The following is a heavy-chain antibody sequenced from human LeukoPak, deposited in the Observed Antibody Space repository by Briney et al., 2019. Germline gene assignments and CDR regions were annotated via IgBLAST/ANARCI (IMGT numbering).Heavy chain of an antibody. CDR1: GFTFSSSA. CDR3: AKLFWSGYYSGNSPIDY. V-gene: IGHV3-23*01. D-gene: IGHD3-3*01. Sequence: GGSLRLSCAASGFTFSSSAMSWVRRAPGKGLEWVSGISAGGDSTYYADSVKGRITISRDNSKNTLYLQMNSLRAEDTAVYYCAKLFWSGYYSGNSPIDYWGQGTLVTVSS. CDR2: ISAGGDST. J-gene: IGHJ4*02.